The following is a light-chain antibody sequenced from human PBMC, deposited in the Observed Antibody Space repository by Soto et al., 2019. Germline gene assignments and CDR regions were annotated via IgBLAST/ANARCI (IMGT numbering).Light chain of an antibody. V-gene: IGLV2-14*01. CDR3: SSFTSTSTFV. CDR1: SSDVGGYNY. CDR2: EVS. Sequence: QSALTQPASVSGSPGQSIAISCTGTSSDVGGYNYVSWYQQHPGIAPRLLISEVSNRPSGVSNRFSGSKSGNTASLTISGLQDEDEADYYCSSFTSTSTFVFGTGTKLTVL. J-gene: IGLJ1*01.